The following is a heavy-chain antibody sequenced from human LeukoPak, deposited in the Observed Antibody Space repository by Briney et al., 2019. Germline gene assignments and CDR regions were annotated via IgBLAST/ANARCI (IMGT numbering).Heavy chain of an antibody. CDR1: GGSIRSYY. CDR3: STDSPTGFDH. D-gene: IGHD2/OR15-2a*01. Sequence: SETLSLSCTVSGGSIRSYYWSWTRQSPEKGLEWIGYVYHTGSTKYNPSLQSRVTISIDPSKNQFSLNLTSVTAADTAVYYCSTDSPTGFDHWGQGALVTVSS. V-gene: IGHV4-59*01. J-gene: IGHJ4*02. CDR2: VYHTGST.